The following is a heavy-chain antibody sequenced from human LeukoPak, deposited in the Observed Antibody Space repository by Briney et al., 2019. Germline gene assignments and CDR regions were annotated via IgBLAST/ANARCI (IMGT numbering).Heavy chain of an antibody. CDR3: ARYSYSSGWYGRNWFDP. CDR1: GGSISSGSYY. CDR2: IYTSGST. J-gene: IGHJ5*02. D-gene: IGHD6-19*01. V-gene: IGHV4-61*02. Sequence: PSETLSLTCTVSGGSISSGSYYWSWIRQPAGKGLEWIGRIYTSGSTNYNPSLKSRVTISVDTSKNQFSLKLSSVTAADTVVYYCARYSYSSGWYGRNWFDPWGQGTLVTVSS.